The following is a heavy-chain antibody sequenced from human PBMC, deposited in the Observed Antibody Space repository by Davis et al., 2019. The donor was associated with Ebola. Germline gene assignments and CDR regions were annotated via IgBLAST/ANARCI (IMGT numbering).Heavy chain of an antibody. CDR1: GYSFTSYW. V-gene: IGHV5-51*01. D-gene: IGHD4-11*01. Sequence: GESLKISCKGSGYSFTSYWIDWVRQVPGKGLEWMGIISPGDSDTRFSPSIQGQVTISADKSIATAYLQWSSLKASDTAMYYCARQNDYSNFDAFDIWGQGTMVTVSS. J-gene: IGHJ3*02. CDR3: ARQNDYSNFDAFDI. CDR2: ISPGDSDT.